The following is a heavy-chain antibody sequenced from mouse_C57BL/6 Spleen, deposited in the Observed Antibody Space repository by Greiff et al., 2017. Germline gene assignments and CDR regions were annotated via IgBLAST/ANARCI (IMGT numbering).Heavy chain of an antibody. CDR3: ARTRVYAMDY. CDR2: ISSGSSTI. J-gene: IGHJ4*01. CDR1: GFTFSDYG. Sequence: EVKLVASGGGLVKPGGSLKLSCAASGFTFSDYGMHWVRQAPEKGLEWVAYISSGSSTIYYADTVKGRFTISRDNAKNTLFLQMTSLRSEDTAMYYCARTRVYAMDYWGQGTSVTVSS. V-gene: IGHV5-17*01.